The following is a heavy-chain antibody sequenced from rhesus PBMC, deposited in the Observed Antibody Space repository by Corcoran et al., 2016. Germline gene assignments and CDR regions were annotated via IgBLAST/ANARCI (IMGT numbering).Heavy chain of an antibody. CDR1: GGSISSSYDY. V-gene: IGHV4-122*02. J-gene: IGHJ4*01. Sequence: QVQLQESGPGLVKPSETLSLTCAVSGGSISSSYDYWSWIRQAPGKGLVWIGYISYSGSTGSNPSLKSRVTMSRDPSKNQFSLKLSSVTAADTAVYYCARQEQLVASDFDYWGQGVLVTVSS. CDR2: ISYSGST. CDR3: ARQEQLVASDFDY. D-gene: IGHD6-13*01.